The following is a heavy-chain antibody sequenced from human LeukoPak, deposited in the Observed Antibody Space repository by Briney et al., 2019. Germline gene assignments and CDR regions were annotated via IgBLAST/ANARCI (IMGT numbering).Heavy chain of an antibody. D-gene: IGHD4-17*01. CDR3: AKDLRNSHKRSVTSYYYGMDV. V-gene: IGHV1-69*05. Sequence: SVKVSCKASGGTFSSYAISWVRQAPGRGLEWMGGIIPIFGTANYAQKFQGRVTITTDESTSTAYMELSSLRSEDTALYYCAKDLRNSHKRSVTSYYYGMDVWGQGTTVTVSS. CDR2: IIPIFGTA. J-gene: IGHJ6*02. CDR1: GGTFSSYA.